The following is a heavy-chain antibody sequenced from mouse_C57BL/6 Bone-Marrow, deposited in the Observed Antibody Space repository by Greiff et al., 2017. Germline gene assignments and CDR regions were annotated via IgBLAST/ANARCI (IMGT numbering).Heavy chain of an antibody. V-gene: IGHV1-80*01. CDR1: GYAFSSYW. J-gene: IGHJ2*01. D-gene: IGHD1-1*01. CDR2: IYPGGGGT. CDR3: ARNYYYGRDY. Sequence: VQLQESGADLVQPGDSLKISCKASGYAFSSYWMNWVKQTPGKGLEWIGQIYPGGGGTNYNGKFKGKATLTADKSSSPAYLQLSRLSSNEPAVYFCARNYYYGRDYWGQGTTLTVSS.